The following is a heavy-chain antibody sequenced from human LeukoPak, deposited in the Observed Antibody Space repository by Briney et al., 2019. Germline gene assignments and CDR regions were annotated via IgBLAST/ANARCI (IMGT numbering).Heavy chain of an antibody. V-gene: IGHV3-7*01. Sequence: ETLSLTCTVSGGSISSYYWSWIRQPPGKGLERVANIKEDGNKKYYVDSVKGRFTISRDNAKNSLYLEMNSLRAEDTAVYFCARDEGSGWDYWGQGTLVTVSS. J-gene: IGHJ4*02. CDR3: ARDEGSGWDY. CDR2: IKEDGNKK. CDR1: GGSISSYY. D-gene: IGHD6-19*01.